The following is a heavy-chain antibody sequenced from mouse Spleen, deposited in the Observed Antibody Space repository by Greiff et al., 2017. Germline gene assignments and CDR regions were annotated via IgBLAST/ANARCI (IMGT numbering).Heavy chain of an antibody. D-gene: IGHD3-3*01. Sequence: EVQRVESGPVLVKPGASVKMSCKASGYTFTDYYMNWVKQSHGKSLEWIGVINPYNGGTSYNQKFKGKATLTVDKSSSTAYMELNSLTSEDSAVYYCARGGTGFDYWGQGTTLTVSS. CDR1: GYTFTDYY. CDR2: INPYNGGT. CDR3: ARGGTGFDY. J-gene: IGHJ2*01. V-gene: IGHV1-19*01.